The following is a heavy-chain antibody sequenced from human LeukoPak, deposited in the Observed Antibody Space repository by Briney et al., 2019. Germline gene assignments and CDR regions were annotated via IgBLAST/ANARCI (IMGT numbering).Heavy chain of an antibody. CDR1: GFTVSSNY. D-gene: IGHD3-22*01. CDR2: IYSVGRT. Sequence: GGSLRLSCAASGFTVSSNYMSWVRQAPGKGLEWVSVIYSVGRTYYADSLKSRFTISRDNSKNTLYLQMNSLRAEDTAVYYCARDYYDSSGAGSLWGQGTLVTVSS. J-gene: IGHJ4*02. CDR3: ARDYYDSSGAGSL. V-gene: IGHV3-66*02.